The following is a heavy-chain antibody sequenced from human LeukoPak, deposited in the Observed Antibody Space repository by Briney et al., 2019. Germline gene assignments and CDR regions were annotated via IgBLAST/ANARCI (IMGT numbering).Heavy chain of an antibody. J-gene: IGHJ4*02. CDR1: GFTFSSYG. CDR3: AKDRAPGYCSGGYCQHYFDY. D-gene: IGHD2-15*01. V-gene: IGHV3-30*18. CDR2: ISYDGSNK. Sequence: GGSLRLSCAASGFTFSSYGMHWVRQAPGKGLEWVTVISYDGSNKYYADSVKGRFTISRDNSKNTLYLQMNSLRAEDTAVYYCAKDRAPGYCSGGYCQHYFDYWGQGTLVTVSS.